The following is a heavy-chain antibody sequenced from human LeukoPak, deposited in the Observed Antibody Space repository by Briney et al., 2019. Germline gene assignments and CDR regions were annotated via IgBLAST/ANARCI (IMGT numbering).Heavy chain of an antibody. CDR3: ARGPIVGNWPMNWFDS. V-gene: IGHV3-21*01. Sequence: GSLRLSCAASGFTFSSYSMNWVRQAPGKGLEWVSSISSSSSYINDADSVKGRFTISRDNAKNSLYLQMKSLRAEDTAVYYCARGPIVGNWPMNWFDSWGQGTLVTVSS. J-gene: IGHJ5*01. D-gene: IGHD1-26*01. CDR1: GFTFSSYS. CDR2: ISSSSSYI.